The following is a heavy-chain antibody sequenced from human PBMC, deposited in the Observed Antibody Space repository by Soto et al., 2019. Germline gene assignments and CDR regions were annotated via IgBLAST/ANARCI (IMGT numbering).Heavy chain of an antibody. J-gene: IGHJ4*02. CDR3: ARGRITVIVVGYYFDY. Sequence: QVQLQESGPGLVKPSQTLSLTCTVSSGSISSGDYYWSWIRQAPGKGLEWIGYIYSSGTTYYNPSFKSRVTISVDTSKNQFSLKLNSVTAADTAVYFCARGRITVIVVGYYFDYWGQGTLLTVSS. CDR2: IYSSGTT. V-gene: IGHV4-30-4*01. CDR1: SGSISSGDYY. D-gene: IGHD3-22*01.